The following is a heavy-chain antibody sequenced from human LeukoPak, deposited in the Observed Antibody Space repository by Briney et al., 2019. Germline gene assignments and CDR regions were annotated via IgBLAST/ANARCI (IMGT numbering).Heavy chain of an antibody. J-gene: IGHJ3*02. V-gene: IGHV3-21*01. CDR1: GFTFSSYS. D-gene: IGHD1-26*01. CDR3: ARCLGATRCAFDI. Sequence: GGSLRLSCAASGFTFSSYSMNWVCQAPGKGLEWVSSISSSSSYIYYADSVKGRFTISRDNAKNSLYLQMNSLRAEDTAVYYCARCLGATRCAFDIWGQGTMVTVSS. CDR2: ISSSSSYI.